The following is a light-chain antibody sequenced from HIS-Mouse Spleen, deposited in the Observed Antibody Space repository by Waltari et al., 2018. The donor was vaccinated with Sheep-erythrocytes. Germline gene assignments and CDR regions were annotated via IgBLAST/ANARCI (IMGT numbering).Light chain of an antibody. Sequence: DIVMTQSPLSLPVTPGAPASISCRSSQSLLHSNGYNYLDWYLQKPGQSPQLLIYLGSNRASGVPDRFSGSGSGTDFTLKISRVEAEDVEVYYCMQALQTPPWTFGQGTKVEIK. CDR2: LGS. V-gene: IGKV2-28*01. CDR3: MQALQTPPWT. CDR1: QSLLHSNGYNY. J-gene: IGKJ1*01.